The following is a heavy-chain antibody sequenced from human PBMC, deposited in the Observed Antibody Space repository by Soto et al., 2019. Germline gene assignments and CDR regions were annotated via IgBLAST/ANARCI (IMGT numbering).Heavy chain of an antibody. V-gene: IGHV1-69*02. J-gene: IGHJ6*03. CDR2: IIPILDVA. CDR1: GDIFSNYT. CDR3: ARVKTDSGSYEGDYYMDV. D-gene: IGHD3-10*01. Sequence: QVQLVQSGAEVKKPGSSVRVSCKASGDIFSNYTISWVRQAPGQGLEWMGRIIPILDVANYALRFQDRVTITADKSTSTAYMAMSSLRSDETALYYCARVKTDSGSYEGDYYMDVWGKGTTVTVSS.